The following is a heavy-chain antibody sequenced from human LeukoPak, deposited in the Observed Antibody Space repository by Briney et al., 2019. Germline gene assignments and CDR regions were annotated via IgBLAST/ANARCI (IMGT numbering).Heavy chain of an antibody. J-gene: IGHJ5*02. CDR3: ANDRNYDFWRRGWFDP. Sequence: GGSLRLSCAVSGFTFSDYYMSWIRQAPGKGLEWVSDVSSGGSTISHADSVKGRFTISRDNAENSLYLQMNSLRAEDTAVYYCANDRNYDFWRRGWFDPWGQGTLVTVSS. CDR2: VSSGGSTI. CDR1: GFTFSDYY. D-gene: IGHD3-3*01. V-gene: IGHV3-11*01.